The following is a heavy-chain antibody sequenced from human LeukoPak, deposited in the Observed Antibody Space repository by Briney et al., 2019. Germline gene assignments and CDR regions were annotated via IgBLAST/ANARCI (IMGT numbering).Heavy chain of an antibody. CDR3: ARVVTPRYCSTTSCYWKGWFDP. Sequence: ASVKVSCKAFGYTFTSNYMHWVRQAPGQGPEWMGVISPSGGSTTYAQKFQGRVTLTRDMSTSTAYMELSSLRSEDTAVYYCARVVTPRYCSTTSCYWKGWFDPWGQGTLVTVSS. D-gene: IGHD2-2*01. CDR1: GYTFTSNY. J-gene: IGHJ5*02. CDR2: ISPSGGST. V-gene: IGHV1-46*01.